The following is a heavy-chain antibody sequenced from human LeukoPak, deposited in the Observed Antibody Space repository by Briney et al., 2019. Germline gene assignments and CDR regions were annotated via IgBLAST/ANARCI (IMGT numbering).Heavy chain of an antibody. CDR1: GFTFSSYG. D-gene: IGHD3-10*01. V-gene: IGHV3-33*01. Sequence: GGSLRLSCAASGFTFSSYGMHWVRQAPGKGLEWVAVIWYDGSNKYYADSVKGRFTISRDNSKNTLHLQMNSLRAEDTAVYYCARDSNYGSGSFHYWGQGTLVTVSS. CDR3: ARDSNYGSGSFHY. J-gene: IGHJ4*02. CDR2: IWYDGSNK.